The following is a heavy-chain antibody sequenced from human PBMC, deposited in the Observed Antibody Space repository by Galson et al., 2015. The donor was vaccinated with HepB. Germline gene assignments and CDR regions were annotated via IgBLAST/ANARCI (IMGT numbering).Heavy chain of an antibody. J-gene: IGHJ3*02. D-gene: IGHD3-10*01. CDR3: ARLRPANSGSGTHGQLDAFDI. CDR2: TYYRSKWYN. Sequence: CAISGDSVSSNSAAWNWIRQSPSRGLEWLGRTYYRSKWYNDYAVSVKSRITINPDTSKNQFSLQLNSVAPEDTAVYYCARLRPANSGSGTHGQLDAFDIWGQGTMVTVSS. V-gene: IGHV6-1*01. CDR1: GDSVSSNSAA.